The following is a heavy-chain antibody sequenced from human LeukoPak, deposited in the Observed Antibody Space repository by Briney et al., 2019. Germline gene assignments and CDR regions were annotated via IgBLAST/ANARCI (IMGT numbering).Heavy chain of an antibody. CDR2: IWFDGSDK. J-gene: IGHJ4*02. V-gene: IGHV3-33*01. CDR1: GFAFSNYG. D-gene: IGHD6-13*01. Sequence: GGSLRLPCAASGFAFSNYGMHWVRQAPGKGLEWVAVIWFDGSDKYYVDSVKGRFTISRDNSKNTLSLQMNSLRAEDTAVYYCARYRAAPNYFDFWGQGTLVTVSS. CDR3: ARYRAAPNYFDF.